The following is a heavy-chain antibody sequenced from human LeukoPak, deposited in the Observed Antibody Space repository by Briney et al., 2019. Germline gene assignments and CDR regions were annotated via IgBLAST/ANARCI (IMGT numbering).Heavy chain of an antibody. J-gene: IGHJ4*02. V-gene: IGHV3-33*01. CDR1: GFSFDTYA. Sequence: GGSLRLSCAASGFSFDTYAMHWVRQAPGQGLEWVALIWHDGSHKFYSNSVRGQFTISRDNSKNTVYLQMNNLRPDDTAVYYCAREIFGSGSHPDFWGQGALVTVSS. CDR3: AREIFGSGSHPDF. D-gene: IGHD3-10*01. CDR2: IWHDGSHK.